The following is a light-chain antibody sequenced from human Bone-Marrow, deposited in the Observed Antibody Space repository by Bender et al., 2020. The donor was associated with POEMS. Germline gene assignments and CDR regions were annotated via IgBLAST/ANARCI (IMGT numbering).Light chain of an antibody. CDR3: QSFDNSLSGSNV. CDR2: EVD. Sequence: QAALTQPASVSESPGRSITISCTGTSSDVGNYNLVSWYQQHPGEAPKVMIYEVDKRPSGVSDRFSGSKSGNTASLTISGLQAEDEADYYCQSFDNSLSGSNVFGTGTTVIVL. V-gene: IGLV2-23*02. J-gene: IGLJ1*01. CDR1: SSDVGNYNL.